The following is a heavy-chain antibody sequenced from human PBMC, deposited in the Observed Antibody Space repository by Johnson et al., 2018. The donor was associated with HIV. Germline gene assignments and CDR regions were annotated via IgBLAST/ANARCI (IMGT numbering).Heavy chain of an antibody. CDR1: GFTFSSYG. CDR2: IWYDGSNK. V-gene: IGHV3-33*08. D-gene: IGHD3-3*01. CDR3: ARDMRWSKAFDI. J-gene: IGHJ3*02. Sequence: QVQLVESGGGLVQPGGSLRLSCAASGFTFSSYGMHWVRQAPGKGLEWVAVIWYDGSNKYYADSVKGRFTISRDNAKNSLYLQMNSLRAEDTALYYCARDMRWSKAFDIWGQGTMVTVSS.